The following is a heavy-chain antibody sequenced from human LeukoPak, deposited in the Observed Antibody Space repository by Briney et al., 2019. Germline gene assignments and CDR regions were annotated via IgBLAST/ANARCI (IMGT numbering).Heavy chain of an antibody. Sequence: GGSLRLSCAASGFTFSSYAMSWVRQAPGKGLEWVSAISGSGGSTYYADSVKGRFTISRDNSKNTLYLQMNSLRAEDTAVYYCAKARDDYYYYYMDVWGKGTTVTVSS. CDR3: AKARDDYYYYYMDV. CDR1: GFTFSSYA. V-gene: IGHV3-23*01. CDR2: ISGSGGST. J-gene: IGHJ6*03.